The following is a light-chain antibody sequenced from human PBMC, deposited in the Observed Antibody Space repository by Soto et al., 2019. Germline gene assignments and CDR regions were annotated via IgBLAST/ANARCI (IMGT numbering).Light chain of an antibody. J-gene: IGLJ2*01. V-gene: IGLV2-23*01. CDR2: EGS. CDR1: RSDVGSYHL. Sequence: QSALTQPASVSGSPGQSIIISCTGTRSDVGSYHLVSWYQQHPGKAPKLMIYEGSKRPSGVSNRLPGSKSGNTAFLTISGLQAEYEADYHCCSYAGSSTLVFGGGTKLTVL. CDR3: CSYAGSSTLV.